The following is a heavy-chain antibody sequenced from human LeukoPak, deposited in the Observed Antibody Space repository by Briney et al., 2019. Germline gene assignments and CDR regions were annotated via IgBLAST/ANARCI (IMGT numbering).Heavy chain of an antibody. CDR2: ISGSGGST. CDR1: GFTFSSYA. D-gene: IGHD3-10*01. Sequence: PGGSLRLSCAASGFTFSSYALSWVPQARGRGLVWVSAISGSGGSTYYADFVKGRFTSSRDNSKNTLFLQMSSLRAEDTATYYCAKHYGSGTYYNYFTYCGQGTLVSVSS. J-gene: IGHJ4*02. V-gene: IGHV3-23*01. CDR3: AKHYGSGTYYNYFTY.